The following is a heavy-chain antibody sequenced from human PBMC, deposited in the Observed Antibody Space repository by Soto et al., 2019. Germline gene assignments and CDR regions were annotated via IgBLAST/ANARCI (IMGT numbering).Heavy chain of an antibody. V-gene: IGHV1-46*01. Sequence: ASVKVSCKASGYTFTSYYMHWVRQAPGQGLEWMGIINPSGGSTSYAQKFQGRVTMTRDTSTSTVYMELSSLRSEDTAVYYCALAGLHRRTCFDFWGQGTLVTVSS. D-gene: IGHD5-12*01. J-gene: IGHJ4*02. CDR3: ALAGLHRRTCFDF. CDR1: GYTFTSYY. CDR2: INPSGGST.